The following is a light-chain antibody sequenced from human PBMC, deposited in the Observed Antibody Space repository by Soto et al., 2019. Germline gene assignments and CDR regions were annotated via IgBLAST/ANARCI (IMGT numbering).Light chain of an antibody. V-gene: IGLV2-14*01. CDR1: SSDVGGYNY. J-gene: IGLJ3*02. CDR3: SSYTASTTLE. Sequence: QSVLTQPASVSGSPGQSITISCTGTSSDVGGYNYVSWYQQQSGKAPKLMIYDVSNRPSGVSNRFSGSKSGNTASLTISGLQTEDEADYYCSSYTASTTLEFGGGTKVTVL. CDR2: DVS.